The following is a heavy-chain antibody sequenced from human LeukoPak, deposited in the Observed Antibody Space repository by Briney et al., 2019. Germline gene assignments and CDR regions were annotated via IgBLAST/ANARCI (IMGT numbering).Heavy chain of an antibody. Sequence: SETLSLTCTVSGGSISSYYSSWIRQPAGKGLEWIGRIYTSGSTNYNPSLKSRVTMSVDTSKNQFSLKLSSVTAADTAVYYCARGPYYDTTKTSAFDIWGQGTMVTVSS. CDR3: ARGPYYDTTKTSAFDI. J-gene: IGHJ3*02. CDR1: GGSISSYY. CDR2: IYTSGST. V-gene: IGHV4-4*07. D-gene: IGHD3-22*01.